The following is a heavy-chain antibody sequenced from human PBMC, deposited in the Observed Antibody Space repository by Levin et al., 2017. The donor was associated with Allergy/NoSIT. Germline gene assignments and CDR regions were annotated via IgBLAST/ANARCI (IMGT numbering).Heavy chain of an antibody. CDR2: ITSKGNGYSS. D-gene: IGHD1-26*01. CDR3: ADLGRSYGLDV. Sequence: HSGGSLRLSCAASGFSFSDHYIDWVRQAPGKGLEWVGRITSKGNGYSSEYAASVRGRFTISRDDSENSVYLQMNSLKTDDTAVYYCADLGRSYGLDVWGQGTTVTVSS. V-gene: IGHV3-72*01. J-gene: IGHJ6*02. CDR1: GFSFSDHY.